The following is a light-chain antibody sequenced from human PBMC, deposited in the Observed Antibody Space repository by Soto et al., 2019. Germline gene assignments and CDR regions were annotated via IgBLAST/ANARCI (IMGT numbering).Light chain of an antibody. J-gene: IGKJ3*01. CDR1: QSVNSNY. CDR3: LHYDRSFT. Sequence: EIVLTQSPGTLSLSPGERAALSCRASQSVNSNYLAWYQQKPGQAPRLLIYGGSIRATGIPDRFSGSGSGADFTLTISRLEPEDSAVYYCLHYDRSFTFGPGTKVDIK. CDR2: GGS. V-gene: IGKV3-20*01.